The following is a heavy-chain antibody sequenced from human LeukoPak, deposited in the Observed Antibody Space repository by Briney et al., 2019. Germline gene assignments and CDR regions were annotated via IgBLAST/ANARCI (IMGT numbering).Heavy chain of an antibody. V-gene: IGHV3-30*02. CDR1: GFTFSSYG. CDR3: ARMGQGAFDI. D-gene: IGHD2-8*01. J-gene: IGHJ3*02. CDR2: IRYDGSNK. Sequence: GGSLRLSCAASGFTFSSYGMHWVRQAPGKGLEWVAFIRYDGSNKYYADSVKGRFTISRDNAKNSLYLQMNSLRAEDTAVYYCARMGQGAFDIWGQGTMVTVSS.